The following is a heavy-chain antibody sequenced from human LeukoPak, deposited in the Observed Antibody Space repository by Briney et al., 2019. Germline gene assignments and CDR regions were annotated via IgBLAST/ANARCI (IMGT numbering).Heavy chain of an antibody. Sequence: GGSLRLSCAASGFTFSSYGMRWVRQAPCKGLEWVAVISYDGSNKYYADSVKGRFTISRDNSKNTLYLQMNSLRAEDTAVYYCAKEGSGSSYAFDIWGQGTMVTVSS. CDR3: AKEGSGSSYAFDI. V-gene: IGHV3-30*18. CDR1: GFTFSSYG. J-gene: IGHJ3*02. D-gene: IGHD1-26*01. CDR2: ISYDGSNK.